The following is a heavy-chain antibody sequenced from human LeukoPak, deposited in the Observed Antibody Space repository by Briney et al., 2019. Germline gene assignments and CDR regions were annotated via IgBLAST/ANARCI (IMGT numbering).Heavy chain of an antibody. V-gene: IGHV4-59*01. Sequence: PSEILSLTCTVSGASISNYYCSWIRQPPGKGLEWIGYIHYTGSTNYNPSLKSRVTISVDTSKNQFSLKLRSVTAADTAVYYCARDWAGYSSGWYGNWFDPWGQGTLVTVSS. CDR2: IHYTGST. CDR3: ARDWAGYSSGWYGNWFDP. CDR1: GASISNYY. J-gene: IGHJ5*02. D-gene: IGHD6-19*01.